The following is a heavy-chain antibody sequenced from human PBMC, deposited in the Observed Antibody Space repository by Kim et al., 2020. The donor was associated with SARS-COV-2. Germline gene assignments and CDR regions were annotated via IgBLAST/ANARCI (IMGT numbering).Heavy chain of an antibody. CDR3: ARDLLLKGPYYYYYGMDV. CDR1: GFTFSSYE. V-gene: IGHV3-48*03. J-gene: IGHJ6*02. Sequence: GGSLRLSCAASGFTFSSYEMNWVRQAPGKGLEWVSYISSSGSTIYYADSVKGRFTISRDNAKNSLYLQMNSLRAEDTAVYDCARDLLLKGPYYYYYGMDVWGQGTTVTVSS. CDR2: ISSSGSTI.